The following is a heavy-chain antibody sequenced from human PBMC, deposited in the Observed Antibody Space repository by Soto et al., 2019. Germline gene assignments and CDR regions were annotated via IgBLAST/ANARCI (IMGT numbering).Heavy chain of an antibody. CDR1: GFTFSSYA. Sequence: EVQLLESGGGLVPPGGSLRLSCAASGFTFSSYAMSWVRQAPGAGLEWLAGITFRGDNTYYADSVKGRFTLSRDNSRNRLDLQMNSLKVEDTALYYCAKLGTMGVFDNWGQGTLLTVSS. J-gene: IGHJ4*02. CDR3: AKLGTMGVFDN. CDR2: ITFRGDNT. D-gene: IGHD1-26*01. V-gene: IGHV3-23*01.